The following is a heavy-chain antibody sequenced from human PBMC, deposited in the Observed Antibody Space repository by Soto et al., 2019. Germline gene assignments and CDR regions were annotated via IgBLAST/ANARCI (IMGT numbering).Heavy chain of an antibody. CDR2: ISGYGDNT. D-gene: IGHD6-13*01. J-gene: IGHJ4*02. CDR1: GFTFNNYA. CDR3: AKGATSTWYDFDY. Sequence: GGSLRLSCAASGFTFNNYAMSWVRQAPGKGLEWVSGISGYGDNTHYADSVMGRFTISRDNSKDTLYLQVSSLRAEDTAVYYCAKGATSTWYDFDYWGQGTLVTVSS. V-gene: IGHV3-23*01.